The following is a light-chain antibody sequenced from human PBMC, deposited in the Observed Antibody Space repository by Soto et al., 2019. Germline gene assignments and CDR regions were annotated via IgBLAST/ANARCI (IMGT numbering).Light chain of an antibody. CDR3: QQSYSTLWT. CDR2: GAS. V-gene: IGKV1-39*01. Sequence: DIQMTQSLSSLSASVGDRVTITCRASQSITIYLNWYQQRPGEVPKLLIFGASTLQSGVPSRFSGSGSGTEFTLTISSLQPEDFATYYCQQSYSTLWTFGQGTKVDIK. CDR1: QSITIY. J-gene: IGKJ1*01.